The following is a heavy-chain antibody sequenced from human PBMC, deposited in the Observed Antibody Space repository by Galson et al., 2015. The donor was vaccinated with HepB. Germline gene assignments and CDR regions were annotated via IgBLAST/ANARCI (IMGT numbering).Heavy chain of an antibody. Sequence: CAISGDSVSSTSSTWVWVRQSPSRGLEWLGRTYYRSKWYNDYAVSVKGRITINPDTSKNQFPLELNSVTPEDTAVYYCSRGNYGSGGVPYWGQGALVTVSS. CDR3: SRGNYGSGGVPY. CDR2: TYYRSKWYN. CDR1: GDSVSSTSST. D-gene: IGHD6-25*01. J-gene: IGHJ4*02. V-gene: IGHV6-1*01.